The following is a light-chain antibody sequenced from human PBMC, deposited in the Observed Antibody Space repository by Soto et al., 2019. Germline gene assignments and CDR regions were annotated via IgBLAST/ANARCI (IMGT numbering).Light chain of an antibody. J-gene: IGKJ4*01. CDR2: DAS. CDR3: QQYNNWPLT. Sequence: EIVMTQSPATLSVSPGERATLSCRASQIVSTKLAWYQQKPGQAPRLLIYDASLRATGIPARFSGSGSVPEFTLTISSLQSEDFAVYYCQQYNNWPLTFGGGTKVEIK. V-gene: IGKV3-15*01. CDR1: QIVSTK.